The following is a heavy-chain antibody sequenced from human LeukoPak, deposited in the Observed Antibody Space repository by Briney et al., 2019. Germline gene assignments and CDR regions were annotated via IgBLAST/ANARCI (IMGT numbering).Heavy chain of an antibody. Sequence: HSGGSLRLSCAASGFTFRSYAMTWVRQAPGKGLEWVSAISDSGGSTYYADSVKGRFTISRDNSKNTLYLQMNSLRAEDTAVYYCAKDATDYVWGSYREDYWGQGTLVTVSS. CDR3: AKDATDYVWGSYREDY. CDR1: GFTFRSYA. D-gene: IGHD3-16*01. J-gene: IGHJ4*02. V-gene: IGHV3-23*01. CDR2: ISDSGGST.